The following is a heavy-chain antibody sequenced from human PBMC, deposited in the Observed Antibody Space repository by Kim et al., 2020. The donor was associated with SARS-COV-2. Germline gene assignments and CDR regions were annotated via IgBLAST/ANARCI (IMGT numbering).Heavy chain of an antibody. J-gene: IGHJ3*02. Sequence: NTNYAQEFQGRVSMTTDTSTSTAYMELRSLRSDDTAMYYCANRYFDIWGQGTMVTVSS. CDR2: NT. V-gene: IGHV1-18*01. CDR3: ANRYFDI.